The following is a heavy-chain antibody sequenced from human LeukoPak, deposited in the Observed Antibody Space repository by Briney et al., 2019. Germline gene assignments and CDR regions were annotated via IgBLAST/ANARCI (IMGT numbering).Heavy chain of an antibody. J-gene: IGHJ4*02. CDR2: TYFRSKWYN. CDR1: GDTLSSNSAA. D-gene: IGHD1-26*01. V-gene: IGHV6-1*01. CDR3: ANYYLDN. Sequence: SQTLSFTCALSGDTLSSNSAAWNWVRQSPSRGLEWLGRTYFRSKWYNDYAESVKGRISINPDTSKNQFPLQLNFVNPEDTAVYYCANYYLDNWSQGSLVTVSS.